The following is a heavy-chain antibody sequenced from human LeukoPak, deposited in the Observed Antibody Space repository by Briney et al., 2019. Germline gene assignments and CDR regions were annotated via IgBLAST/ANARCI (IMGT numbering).Heavy chain of an antibody. J-gene: IGHJ5*02. CDR2: IIPIFGTA. CDR1: GGTFSSYA. V-gene: IGHV1-69*01. D-gene: IGHD2-15*01. CDR3: ARLSRYCSGGSCYNLPWFDP. Sequence: SVKVSCKASGGTFSSYAISWVRQAPGQGLEWMGGIIPIFGTANYAQKFQGRVTITADESTSTAYMELSSLRSEDTAVYYCARLSRYCSGGSCYNLPWFDPWGQGTLVTVSS.